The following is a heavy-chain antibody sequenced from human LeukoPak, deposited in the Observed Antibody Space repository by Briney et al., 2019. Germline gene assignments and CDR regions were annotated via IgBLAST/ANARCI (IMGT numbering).Heavy chain of an antibody. V-gene: IGHV4-30-4*08. CDR1: GGSISSGDYY. Sequence: LQTLSLTCTVSGGSISSGDYYWSWIRQPPGKGLEWIGYIYYSGSTYYNPSLKSRVTISVDTSKNQFSLKLSSVTAADTAVYYCATGEYSNGGSYFDYWGQGTLVTVSS. CDR2: IYYSGST. D-gene: IGHD4-11*01. CDR3: ATGEYSNGGSYFDY. J-gene: IGHJ4*02.